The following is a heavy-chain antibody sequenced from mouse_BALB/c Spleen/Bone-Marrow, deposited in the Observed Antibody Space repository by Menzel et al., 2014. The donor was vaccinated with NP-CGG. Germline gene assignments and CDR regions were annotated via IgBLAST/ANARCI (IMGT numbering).Heavy chain of an antibody. Sequence: VQLQQSGPELVKPGASVKMSCKASGYTFXNYVMHWVKQKPGQGLEWIGYINPYNDGTKYNEKFKGKATLTSDKSSSTAYMELSSLTSEDSAVYYCARYPDYYGSSYAMDCWGQGTSVTVSS. CDR3: ARYPDYYGSSYAMDC. V-gene: IGHV1-14*01. J-gene: IGHJ4*01. CDR1: GYTFXNYV. CDR2: INPYNDGT. D-gene: IGHD1-1*01.